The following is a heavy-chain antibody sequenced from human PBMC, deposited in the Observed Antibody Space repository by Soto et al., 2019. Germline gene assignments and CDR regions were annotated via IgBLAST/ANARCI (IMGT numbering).Heavy chain of an antibody. D-gene: IGHD5-18*01. Sequence: ASVKVSCKASGYTFTNNDVTWVRQATGQGLEWMGWMNPGSGDTGYTQKFQGRVTMTRNISIATAYMELSSLRSEDTAIYYCARMASFGSLNWFDPWGQGTLVTVSS. V-gene: IGHV1-8*01. CDR2: MNPGSGDT. J-gene: IGHJ5*02. CDR3: ARMASFGSLNWFDP. CDR1: GYTFTNND.